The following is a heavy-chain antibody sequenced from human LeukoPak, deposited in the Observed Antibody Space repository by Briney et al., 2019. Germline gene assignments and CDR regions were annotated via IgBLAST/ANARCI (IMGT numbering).Heavy chain of an antibody. V-gene: IGHV5-51*01. CDR3: ARAPYGGNSAPHDNPDY. CDR2: IYPGDSDT. Sequence: GESLKISCKGSGYSFTSYWIGWVRQMPGKGLEWMGIIYPGDSDTRYSPSFQGQVTISADKSISTAYLQWSSLKASDTAMYYCARAPYGGNSAPHDNPDYWGQGTLVTVSS. J-gene: IGHJ4*02. D-gene: IGHD4-23*01. CDR1: GYSFTSYW.